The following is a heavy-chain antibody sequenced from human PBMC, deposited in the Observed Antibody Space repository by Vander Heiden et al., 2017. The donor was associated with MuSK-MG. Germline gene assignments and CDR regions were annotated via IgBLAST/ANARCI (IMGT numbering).Heavy chain of an antibody. CDR1: GGSFNGYY. CDR3: TRVEMWTAFGRPTDS. V-gene: IGHV4-34*01. Sequence: AHLQQWGAGLLKPSETLSLTCSASGGSFNGYYWSWIRQPPGKGLEWIGEINYSGRTNYNASLKSRVTISEHSSRNQFSLKLTSVTAADTAVYYCTRVEMWTAFGRPTDSWGQGTQVTVSS. J-gene: IGHJ5*02. D-gene: IGHD2-21*02. CDR2: INYSGRT.